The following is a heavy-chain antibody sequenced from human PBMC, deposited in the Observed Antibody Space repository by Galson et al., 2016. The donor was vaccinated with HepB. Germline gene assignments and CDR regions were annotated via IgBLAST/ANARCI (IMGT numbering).Heavy chain of an antibody. D-gene: IGHD3-16*02. CDR3: AKYALDYVWGSYRYTLDY. CDR1: GFTFSNYG. CDR2: ISGSGGST. V-gene: IGHV3-23*01. J-gene: IGHJ4*02. Sequence: SLRLSCAASGFTFSNYGMTWVRQAPGKGLEWVSGISGSGGSTDYADSVKGRFTISRDNSKNTLFLQMNSLRAEDTAVYYCAKYALDYVWGSYRYTLDYWGQGTLVTVSS.